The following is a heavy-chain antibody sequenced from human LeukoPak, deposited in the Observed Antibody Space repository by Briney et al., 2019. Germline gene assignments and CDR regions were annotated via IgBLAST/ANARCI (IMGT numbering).Heavy chain of an antibody. J-gene: IGHJ4*02. CDR3: ARQTGSGLFILP. CDR2: IFYSGST. CDR1: GGSISTANYY. Sequence: ASETLSLTCTVSGGSISTANYYWGWIRQPPGKGLEWNGNIFYSGSTYYSPPLKSLLSISLDTSRNQFFLRLNSVTAADTAVYYCARQTGSGLFILPGGQGTLVTVSS. V-gene: IGHV4-39*01. D-gene: IGHD3/OR15-3a*01.